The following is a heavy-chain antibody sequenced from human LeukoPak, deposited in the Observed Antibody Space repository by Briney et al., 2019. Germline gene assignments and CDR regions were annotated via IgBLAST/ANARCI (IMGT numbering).Heavy chain of an antibody. J-gene: IGHJ4*02. Sequence: ASVKVSCKASGYTFTSYDINWVQQATGQGLEWMGWMNPNSGNTGYAQKFQGRVTMTRNTSISTAYMELSSLRSEDTAVYYCARETPGEIAVAANGYFDYWGQGTLVTVSS. CDR2: MNPNSGNT. CDR1: GYTFTSYD. V-gene: IGHV1-8*01. D-gene: IGHD6-19*01. CDR3: ARETPGEIAVAANGYFDY.